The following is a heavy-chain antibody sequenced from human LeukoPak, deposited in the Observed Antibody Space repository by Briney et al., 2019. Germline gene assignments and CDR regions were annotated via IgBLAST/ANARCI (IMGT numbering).Heavy chain of an antibody. J-gene: IGHJ4*02. D-gene: IGHD5-18*01. CDR1: GFTFSSYG. V-gene: IGHV3-23*01. CDR3: AKGPAMVDY. CDR2: ISGSGGST. Sequence: GGSLRRSCAASGFTFSSYGMSWVRQAPEKGLEWVSAISGSGGSTYYADSVKGRFTISRDNSKNTLYLQMNSLRAEDTAVYYCAKGPAMVDYWGQGTLVTVSS.